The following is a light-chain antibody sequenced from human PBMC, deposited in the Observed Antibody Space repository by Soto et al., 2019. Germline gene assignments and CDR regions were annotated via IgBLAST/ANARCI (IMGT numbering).Light chain of an antibody. CDR1: QGITNY. J-gene: IGKJ5*01. Sequence: DIQLTQSPSFLSASVGDRVTITCRASQGITNYLAWYQQEPGKAPKLLIYLASTLQSGVPSRFSGSGSGTELTLTSSSLQPEDCATYYCQQVDSFPVTFGQGTRLEIK. V-gene: IGKV1-9*01. CDR3: QQVDSFPVT. CDR2: LAS.